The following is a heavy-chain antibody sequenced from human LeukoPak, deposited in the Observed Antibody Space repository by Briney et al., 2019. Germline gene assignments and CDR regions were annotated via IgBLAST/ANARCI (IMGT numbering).Heavy chain of an antibody. Sequence: SQTLSLTCTVSGGSISSGSYYWSWIRQPAGKGLEWIGRIYASGSTNYNPSLKSRVTISVDTSKNQFSLKLSSVTAADTAVYYCARQGSGYSPTYYYYMDVWGKGTTVTISS. V-gene: IGHV4-61*02. J-gene: IGHJ6*03. CDR2: IYASGST. CDR3: ARQGSGYSPTYYYYMDV. CDR1: GGSISSGSYY. D-gene: IGHD5-18*01.